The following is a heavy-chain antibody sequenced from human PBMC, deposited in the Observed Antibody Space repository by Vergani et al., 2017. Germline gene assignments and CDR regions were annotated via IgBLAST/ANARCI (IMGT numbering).Heavy chain of an antibody. CDR2: IYLNDDQ. J-gene: IGHJ6*03. V-gene: IGHV2-5*04. CDR3: IYRKIECGTTGCFYPFYYYYFMDV. CDR1: GFSLNTRGVS. D-gene: IGHD1-7*01. Sequence: QITLKESGPTLVKLTQTLTLPCTFSGFSLNTRGVSVACIRQPPGKALDWLALIYLNDDQHYSPSLNNRVTITKDTSKNQVVLTMTNMDYVDTGTYYCIYRKIECGTTGCFYPFYYYYFMDVWGKGTTVTVSS.